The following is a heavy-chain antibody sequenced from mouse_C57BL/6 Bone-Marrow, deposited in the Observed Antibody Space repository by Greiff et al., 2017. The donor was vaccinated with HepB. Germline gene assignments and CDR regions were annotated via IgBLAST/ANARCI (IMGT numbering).Heavy chain of an antibody. CDR3: ARQLRLRAMDY. J-gene: IGHJ4*01. CDR1: GFTFSDYG. Sequence: EVQLVESGGGLVQPGGSLKLSCAASGFTFSDYGMAWVRQAPRKGPEWVAFISNLAYSIYYADTVTGRFTISRENAKNTLYLEMSSLRSEDTAMYYCARQLRLRAMDYWGQGTSVTVSS. D-gene: IGHD3-2*02. CDR2: ISNLAYSI. V-gene: IGHV5-15*01.